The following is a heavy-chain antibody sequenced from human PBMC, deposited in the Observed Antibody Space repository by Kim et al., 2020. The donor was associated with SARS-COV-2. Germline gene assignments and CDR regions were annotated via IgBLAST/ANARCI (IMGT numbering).Heavy chain of an antibody. CDR2: ISWNSGSI. V-gene: IGHV3-9*01. CDR3: AKVPISSGWSGWFDP. Sequence: GGSLRLSCAVSGFTFGDYAMHWVRQAPGKGLEWVSGISWNSGSIGYADSVKGRFTISRDNAKNSLYLQMNSLRAEDTALYYCAKVPISSGWSGWFDPWGQGTLVTVSS. D-gene: IGHD6-19*01. CDR1: GFTFGDYA. J-gene: IGHJ5*02.